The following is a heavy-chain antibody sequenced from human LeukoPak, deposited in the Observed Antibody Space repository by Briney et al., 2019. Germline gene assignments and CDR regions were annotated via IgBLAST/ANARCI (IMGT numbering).Heavy chain of an antibody. V-gene: IGHV1-8*01. D-gene: IGHD3-9*01. CDR2: MNPNSGNT. J-gene: IGHJ3*02. CDR1: GYTFTSYD. CDR3: AREVDILTVTYAFDI. Sequence: ASVKVSCNASGYTFTSYDINWVRQATGQGLEWMGWMNPNSGNTGYAQKFQGRVTMTRNTSISTAYMELSSLRSEDTAVYYCAREVDILTVTYAFDIWGQGTMVTVSS.